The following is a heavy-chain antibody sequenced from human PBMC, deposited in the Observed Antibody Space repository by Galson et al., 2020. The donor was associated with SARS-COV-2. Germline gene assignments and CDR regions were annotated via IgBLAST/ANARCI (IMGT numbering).Heavy chain of an antibody. CDR1: GSTSDDYA. CDR3: AKVAVTYKWDGGMDY. V-gene: IGHV3-43*02. D-gene: IGHD1-20*01. CDR2: ISGDGDDT. J-gene: IGHJ4*02. Sequence: TGGSLRLSCAPFGSTSDDYAMHWVRQPQGKGLEWVSLISGDGDDTYYTDAVKGRLTVPRDNSKNSLYLQMNSLKTEDTALNYCAKVAVTYKWDGGMDYWGQGTLGTVSS.